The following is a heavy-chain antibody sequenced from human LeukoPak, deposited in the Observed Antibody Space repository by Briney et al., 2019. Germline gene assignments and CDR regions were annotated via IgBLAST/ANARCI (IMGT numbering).Heavy chain of an antibody. CDR3: ARDLDPLAYCGGDCYDDY. Sequence: GGSLRLSCAASGFTFSSYSMNWVRQAPGKGLEWVSSISSSSSYIYYADSVKGRFTISRDNAKNSLYLQMNSLRAEDTAVYYCARDLDPLAYCGGDCYDDYWGQGTLVTVSS. V-gene: IGHV3-21*01. CDR1: GFTFSSYS. D-gene: IGHD2-21*02. J-gene: IGHJ4*02. CDR2: ISSSSSYI.